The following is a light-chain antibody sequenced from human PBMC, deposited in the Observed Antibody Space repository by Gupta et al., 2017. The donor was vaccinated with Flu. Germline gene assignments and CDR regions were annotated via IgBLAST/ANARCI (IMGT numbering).Light chain of an antibody. J-gene: IGKJ4*01. Sequence: DIQLTQSPSSLSASVGDRITITCRASESVSSYLNWYQQKPGKAPKVLTYEATTLQSGVPSRFSGGGSGTDFTLTITSLQPEDFATYYCQQSYTFPPSFTFGGGTKVEIK. CDR2: EAT. CDR1: ESVSSY. V-gene: IGKV1-39*01. CDR3: QQSYTFPPSFT.